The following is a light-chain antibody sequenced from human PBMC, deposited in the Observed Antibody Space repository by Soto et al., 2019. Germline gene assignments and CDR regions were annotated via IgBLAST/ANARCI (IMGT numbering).Light chain of an antibody. V-gene: IGKV3-15*01. CDR2: FAS. CDR1: QSVSTN. Sequence: VMTQSPATLSVSPGGRAALSCRASQSVSTNLAWYQQKPGQPPRLLIYFASTRATAVPARFTAGGSGTEFTLTISSLQSDDLAVYYRQQYDKWPRTFGQGTKVEIK. CDR3: QQYDKWPRT. J-gene: IGKJ1*01.